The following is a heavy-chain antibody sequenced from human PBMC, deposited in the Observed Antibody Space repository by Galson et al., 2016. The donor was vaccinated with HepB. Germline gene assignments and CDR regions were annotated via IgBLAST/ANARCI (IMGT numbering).Heavy chain of an antibody. Sequence: SLRLSCAASGFTFSSYGMHWVRQAPGKGLEWVAVISYDGSDKYYADSVKGRFTISRDNSKNTLYLQMSSLRAEDTAVYYCAKDVWRGSGTDYYGMDVRGQGTTVTVSS. CDR2: ISYDGSDK. CDR1: GFTFSSYG. V-gene: IGHV3-30*18. D-gene: IGHD1-1*01. CDR3: AKDVWRGSGTDYYGMDV. J-gene: IGHJ6*02.